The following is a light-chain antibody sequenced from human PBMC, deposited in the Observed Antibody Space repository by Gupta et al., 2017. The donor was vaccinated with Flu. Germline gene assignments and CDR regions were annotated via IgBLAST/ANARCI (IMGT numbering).Light chain of an antibody. Sequence: SGELTQPPSMSVSPGQTARITCSGETLSRQYVYWYQLKPGQAPVMVIYKDSERPSGIPERVSGSSSGTTATLTISGVQAEDEADYYCPSGDTSGSRIFGGGTKLTVL. V-gene: IGLV3-25*03. J-gene: IGLJ2*01. CDR1: TLSRQY. CDR3: PSGDTSGSRI. CDR2: KDS.